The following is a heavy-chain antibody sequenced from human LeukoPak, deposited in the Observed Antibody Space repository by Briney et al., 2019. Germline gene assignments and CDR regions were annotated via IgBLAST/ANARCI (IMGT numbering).Heavy chain of an antibody. D-gene: IGHD1-26*01. J-gene: IGHJ4*02. CDR2: INGDGSIT. CDR3: GRNNGGSQWTDY. CDR1: GFTFSKYW. Sequence: GGSLRLSCAASGFTFSKYWMHWVRQAPGKGLVWVSRINGDGSITTHADSVKGRFTISRDNSKNTLYLQMNSLRPEDTALYYCGRNNGGSQWTDYWGQGTLVTVSS. V-gene: IGHV3-74*01.